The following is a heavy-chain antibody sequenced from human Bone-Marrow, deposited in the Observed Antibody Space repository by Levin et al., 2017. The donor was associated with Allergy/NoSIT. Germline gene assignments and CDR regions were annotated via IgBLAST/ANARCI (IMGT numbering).Heavy chain of an antibody. V-gene: IGHV3-64*01. D-gene: IGHD6-13*01. J-gene: IGHJ4*02. CDR3: ARRASSSWYYDC. Sequence: RGESLKISCAASGFTFSTYAMHWVRQAPGKELEYVSAISQSGGSTYYANSVKGRFTISRDNSKNTLYLQMGSLRVEDMGVYYCARRASSSWYYDCWGQGTLVTVSS. CDR2: ISQSGGST. CDR1: GFTFSTYA.